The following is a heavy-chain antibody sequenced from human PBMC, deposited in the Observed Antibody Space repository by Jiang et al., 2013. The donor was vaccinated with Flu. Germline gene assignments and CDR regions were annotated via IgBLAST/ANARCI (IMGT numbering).Heavy chain of an antibody. Sequence: ESLKISCKGSGYRFIDYWIGWVRQMPGKGLEWMGIIYPGDSDTRYSPSFQGQVTISADKSISTAYLQWSSLKASDTAMYYCARPSMITFGGVIEAFDIWGQGTMVTVSS. CDR2: IYPGDSDT. CDR3: ARPSMITFGGVIEAFDI. CDR1: GYRFIDYW. J-gene: IGHJ3*02. V-gene: IGHV5-51*01. D-gene: IGHD3-16*01.